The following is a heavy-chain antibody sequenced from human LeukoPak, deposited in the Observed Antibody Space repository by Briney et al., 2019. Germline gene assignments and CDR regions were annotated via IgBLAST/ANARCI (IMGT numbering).Heavy chain of an antibody. CDR3: ARASEFPFDY. CDR1: GFTFSSYS. J-gene: IGHJ4*02. Sequence: PGGSLRLSCAASGFTFSSYSMNWVRQAPGKGLEWVSYISSSSSTIYYADSVKGRFTISTDNAKNTLYLQMNSLRAEDTAVYYCARASEFPFDYWGQGTLVTVSS. D-gene: IGHD2-21*01. V-gene: IGHV3-48*04. CDR2: ISSSSSTI.